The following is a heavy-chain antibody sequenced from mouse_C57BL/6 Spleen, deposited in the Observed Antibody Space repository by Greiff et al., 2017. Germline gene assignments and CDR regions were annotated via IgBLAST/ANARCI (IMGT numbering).Heavy chain of an antibody. CDR2: INPNNGGN. CDR3: ARDGLLRYFDF. V-gene: IGHV1-26*01. Sequence: VQLQQSGPELVKPGASVKISCKASGYTFTDYYMNWVKQSHGKSLEWIGEINPNNGGNSYNQQFKGKATLTVDKSSSTAYMDLRSLTSEDSAFYYCARDGLLRYFDFWGTGTTVTVSS. D-gene: IGHD1-1*01. CDR1: GYTFTDYY. J-gene: IGHJ1*03.